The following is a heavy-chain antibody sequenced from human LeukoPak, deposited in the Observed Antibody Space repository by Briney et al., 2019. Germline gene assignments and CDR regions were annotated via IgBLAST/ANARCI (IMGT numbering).Heavy chain of an antibody. Sequence: PGGSLRLSCAASGFTFSRYSMNWVRQAPGRGLERVSSISISSTYIYYADSVKGRFTMSRDNAKKSLYLQVNSLRAEDTAVYYCARGSRLGVVGRDAFDIWGQGTMVTVSS. J-gene: IGHJ3*02. CDR2: ISISSTYI. V-gene: IGHV3-21*01. D-gene: IGHD3-3*01. CDR1: GFTFSRYS. CDR3: ARGSRLGVVGRDAFDI.